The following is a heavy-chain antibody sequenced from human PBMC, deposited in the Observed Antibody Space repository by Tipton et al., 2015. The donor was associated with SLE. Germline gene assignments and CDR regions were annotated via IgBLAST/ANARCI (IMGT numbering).Heavy chain of an antibody. V-gene: IGHV4-39*07. CDR3: ARRPPGESFDY. CDR1: GGSISSSSYY. CDR2: IYSSGST. D-gene: IGHD4-17*01. J-gene: IGHJ4*02. Sequence: GLVKPSETLSLTCSVSGGSISSSSYYWGWIRQPPGKGLEWIGSIYSSGSTYYTPSLKSRVTISVDTSKNQFSLKLSSVTAADTAVYYCARRPPGESFDYWGQGTLVTVSS.